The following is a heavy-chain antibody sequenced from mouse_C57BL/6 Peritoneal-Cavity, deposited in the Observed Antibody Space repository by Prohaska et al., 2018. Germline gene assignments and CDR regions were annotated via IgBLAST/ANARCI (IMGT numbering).Heavy chain of an antibody. V-gene: IGHV1-18*01. Sequence: HGKSLEWIGDINPNNGGTIYNQKFKGKATLTVDKSSSTAYMELRSLTSEDTAVYYCARSPYYYGSSGYWYFDVWGTGTTVTVSS. J-gene: IGHJ1*03. CDR2: INPNNGGT. CDR3: ARSPYYYGSSGYWYFDV. D-gene: IGHD1-1*01.